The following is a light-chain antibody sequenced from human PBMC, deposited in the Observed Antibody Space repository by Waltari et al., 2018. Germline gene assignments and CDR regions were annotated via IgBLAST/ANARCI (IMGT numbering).Light chain of an antibody. CDR3: QQYDTRPLT. CDR2: DAF. CDR1: QDIRKY. V-gene: IGKV1-33*01. J-gene: IGKJ4*01. Sequence: DIQMTQSPSSLSASVRDRVTFTGQASQDIRKYVNWYQLRPGKVPKLLVDDAFNLEAGVTARFSGSGSETDFTFTISSLQPEDSATYYCQQYDTRPLTFGGGTKVE.